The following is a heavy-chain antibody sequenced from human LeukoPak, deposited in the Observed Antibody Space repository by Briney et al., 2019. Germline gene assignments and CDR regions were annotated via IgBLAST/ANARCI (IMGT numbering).Heavy chain of an antibody. CDR1: GFTFSIHG. D-gene: IGHD3-16*01. CDR3: AKVWWGKRTLDY. J-gene: IGHJ4*02. V-gene: IGHV3-23*01. CDR2: ISGGDDST. Sequence: GGSLRLSCVASGFTFSIHGISWVRQAPGDGLEWVSTISGGDDSTYYTDSVRGRFTISRDNSKNTLYLQMNSLRAEDTALYYCAKVWWGKRTLDYWGQGNQVTVSS.